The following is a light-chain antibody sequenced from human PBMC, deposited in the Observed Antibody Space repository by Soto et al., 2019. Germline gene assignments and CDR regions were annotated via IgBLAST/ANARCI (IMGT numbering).Light chain of an antibody. CDR3: CSYAGSGTDNYV. V-gene: IGLV2-23*01. CDR2: EGI. Sequence: QSALTQPPSASGSPGQSVTISCTGTSSDVGGYNYVSWYQQHPGKAPKLMIYEGIKRPSGVSNRFSGSKSGNTAFLTISGLQAEDEADYYCCSYAGSGTDNYVFGSGTKLTVL. CDR1: SSDVGGYNY. J-gene: IGLJ1*01.